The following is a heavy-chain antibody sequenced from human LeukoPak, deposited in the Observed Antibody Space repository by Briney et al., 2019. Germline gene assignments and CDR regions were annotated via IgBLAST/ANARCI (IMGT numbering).Heavy chain of an antibody. V-gene: IGHV3-21*01. CDR2: ITSSSTYV. J-gene: IGHJ4*02. D-gene: IGHD2-15*01. CDR1: GFPFSKYT. CDR3: ASDSGGYDY. Sequence: GGSLRLSCAASGFPFSKYTMNWVRRAPGKGLEWVSLITSSSTYVESADSVKGRFTISRDNAKNSLYLQMNSLRAEDTAVYYCASDSGGYDYWGQGTLVTVSS.